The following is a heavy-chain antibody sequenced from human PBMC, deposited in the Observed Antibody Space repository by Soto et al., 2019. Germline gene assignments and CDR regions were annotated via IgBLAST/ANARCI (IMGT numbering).Heavy chain of an antibody. V-gene: IGHV4-30-4*01. CDR2: IYYSGST. Sequence: SETLSLTCTVSGGSISSGDYYWSWIRQPPGKGLEWIGYIYYSGSTYYNPSLKSRVTISVDTSKNQFSLKLSSVTAAATAVYYGARASPSYGYWVDDWGQGTLVTVSS. J-gene: IGHJ4*02. D-gene: IGHD5-18*01. CDR3: ARASPSYGYWVDD. CDR1: GGSISSGDYY.